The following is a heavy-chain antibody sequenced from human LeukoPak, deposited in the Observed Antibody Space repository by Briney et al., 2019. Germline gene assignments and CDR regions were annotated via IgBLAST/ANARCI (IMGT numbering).Heavy chain of an antibody. J-gene: IGHJ4*02. CDR1: GGTFSSYA. Sequence: GASVKVSCKASGGTFSSYAISWVRQAPGQGLEWMGGIIPIFGTANYAQKFQGRVTITADESTSTAYMELSSLRSEDTAVYYCAREARIPYGSGSYYSGFDYWGQGTLVTVSS. CDR3: AREARIPYGSGSYYSGFDY. D-gene: IGHD3-10*01. V-gene: IGHV1-69*13. CDR2: IIPIFGTA.